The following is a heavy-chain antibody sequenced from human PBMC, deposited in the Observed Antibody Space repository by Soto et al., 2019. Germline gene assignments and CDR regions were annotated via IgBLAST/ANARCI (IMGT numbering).Heavy chain of an antibody. CDR2: MSYDGTTK. D-gene: IGHD3-10*01. V-gene: IGHV3-30-3*01. Sequence: QVQLVESGGGVVQPGRSLRLSCAASGFIFSNYVMYWVRQAPGKGLEGVAFMSYDGTTKSYADSVKGRFTISRDNSQNTLYLQMNSLRPEDTGVYYCVREVLWSRYFDYWGQGTLVTVSS. J-gene: IGHJ4*02. CDR3: VREVLWSRYFDY. CDR1: GFIFSNYV.